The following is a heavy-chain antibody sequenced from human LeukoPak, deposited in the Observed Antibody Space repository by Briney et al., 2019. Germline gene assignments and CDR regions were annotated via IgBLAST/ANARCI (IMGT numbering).Heavy chain of an antibody. Sequence: SETLSLTCTVSDDSITMYYWTWIRQPPGKGLEWIGYIYYSGSTNYNPSLKSRVTISVDTSKNQFSLKLSSVTAADTAVYYCARIKEWELLYSAFDIWGQGTMVTVSS. V-gene: IGHV4-59*01. CDR3: ARIKEWELLYSAFDI. CDR1: DDSITMYY. D-gene: IGHD1-26*01. CDR2: IYYSGST. J-gene: IGHJ3*02.